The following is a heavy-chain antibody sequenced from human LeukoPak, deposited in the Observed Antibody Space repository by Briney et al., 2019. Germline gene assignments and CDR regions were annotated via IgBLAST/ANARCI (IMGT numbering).Heavy chain of an antibody. CDR3: ARDDIVVVPAAIVRRFDP. CDR2: ISSSSSYI. D-gene: IGHD2-2*02. V-gene: IGHV3-21*01. Sequence: GGSLGLSCAASGFTFSSYSMNWVRQAPGKGLEWVSSISSSSSYIYYADSVKGRFTISRDNAKNSLYLQMNSLRAEDTAVYYCARDDIVVVPAAIVRRFDPWGQGTLVTVSS. J-gene: IGHJ5*02. CDR1: GFTFSSYS.